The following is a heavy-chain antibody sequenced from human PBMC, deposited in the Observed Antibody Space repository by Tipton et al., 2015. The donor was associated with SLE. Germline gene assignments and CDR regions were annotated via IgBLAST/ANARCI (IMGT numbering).Heavy chain of an antibody. J-gene: IGHJ3*02. CDR1: GGSFRSYY. V-gene: IGHV4-34*01. CDR2: INHSGST. Sequence: TLSLTCAVYGGSFRSYYWSWIRQPPGKGLEWIGEINHSGSTNYNPSLESRVTISLDTSKNQFSLKLSSVTGADTAVYYCAKDRRQWLDSDAFDIWGQGTMVTISS. D-gene: IGHD6-19*01. CDR3: AKDRRQWLDSDAFDI.